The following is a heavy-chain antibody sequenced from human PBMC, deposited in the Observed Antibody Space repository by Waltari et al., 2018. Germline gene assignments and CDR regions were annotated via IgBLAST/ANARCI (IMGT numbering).Heavy chain of an antibody. V-gene: IGHV1-18*01. D-gene: IGHD3-22*01. J-gene: IGHJ3*01. CDR3: ARNPNPFYYDSPCDL. CDR1: GFTLPSYG. Sequence: VQLVQSESAVKKPGASVKVSCKTSGFTLPSYGFTWVRKAPVQGLEWIGWISGNTRDTNYAQEFRDRVTMTTDTSTNTVYMELRTLRSDDTALYYCARNPNPFYYDSPCDLWGQGTELTVSS. CDR2: ISGNTRDT.